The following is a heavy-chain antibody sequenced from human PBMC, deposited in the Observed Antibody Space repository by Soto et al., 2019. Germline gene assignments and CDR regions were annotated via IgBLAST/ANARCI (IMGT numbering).Heavy chain of an antibody. J-gene: IGHJ4*02. CDR2: IKNKANSYTT. CDR1: GFTFSAHY. D-gene: IGHD1-26*01. V-gene: IGHV3-72*01. CDR3: ARVSLVGPSGGRYFDY. Sequence: GGSLRLSCAASGFTFSAHYMDWVRQAPGKGLEWVGRIKNKANSYTTEYTASVEGRFTISREDSQNSLYLQMNSLKTEDTAVYYCARVSLVGPSGGRYFDYWGQGSQVTVSS.